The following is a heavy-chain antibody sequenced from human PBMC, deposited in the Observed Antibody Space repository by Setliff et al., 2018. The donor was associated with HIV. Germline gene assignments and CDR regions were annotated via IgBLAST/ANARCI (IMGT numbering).Heavy chain of an antibody. CDR2: ISSRSSNI. Sequence: GSLRLSCAASGFTFSDYYMSWIRQAPGKGLEWVSYISSRSSNIYYVDSVEGRFTISRDNADNSLYLQMNSLRAEDTAVYYCVRDWLVREIIAVYYFDHWGQGTLVTVSS. CDR1: GFTFSDYY. J-gene: IGHJ4*02. V-gene: IGHV3-11*04. CDR3: VRDWLVREIIAVYYFDH. D-gene: IGHD3-10*01.